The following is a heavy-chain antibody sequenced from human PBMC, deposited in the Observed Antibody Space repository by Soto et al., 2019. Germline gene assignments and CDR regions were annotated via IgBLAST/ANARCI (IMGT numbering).Heavy chain of an antibody. Sequence: EEQLLESGGGLVQPGGSLRLSCAVSGFKFRDYGMSWVRQAPGQGLEWVSAISGRGHRTYYADSVKGRFTISRDNSKNTLYLQMNTLRAEDTATYYCAKDVFADSKPFDYWGQGTLVTVSS. CDR1: GFKFRDYG. CDR2: ISGRGHRT. V-gene: IGHV3-23*01. J-gene: IGHJ4*02. D-gene: IGHD2-21*01. CDR3: AKDVFADSKPFDY.